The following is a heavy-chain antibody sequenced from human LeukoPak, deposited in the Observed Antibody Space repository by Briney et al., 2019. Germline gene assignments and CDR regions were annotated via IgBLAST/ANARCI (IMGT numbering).Heavy chain of an antibody. CDR3: ARGQRGYSGYLDAFDI. D-gene: IGHD5-12*01. V-gene: IGHV1-69*01. J-gene: IGHJ3*02. CDR2: IIPIFGTA. CDR1: GGTFSSYA. Sequence: SVKVSCKASGGTFSSYAISWVRQAPGQGLEWMGGIIPIFGTANYAQKFQGRVTITADESTITAYMELSSLRSEDTAVYYCARGQRGYSGYLDAFDIWGQGTMVTVSS.